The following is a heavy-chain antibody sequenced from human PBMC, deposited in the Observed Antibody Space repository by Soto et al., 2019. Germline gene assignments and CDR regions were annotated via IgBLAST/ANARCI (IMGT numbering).Heavy chain of an antibody. J-gene: IGHJ4*02. Sequence: QLQLQESGSGLVKPSQTLSLTCAVSGGSINTATHSWSWIRQPPGKGLEWIGYIYHSGSTYYNPSVKSRVTISIDKSTNQCARRLSSVTAADTAVYYCARGGGVTTTGDDYWGQGILVTVSS. V-gene: IGHV4-30-2*01. CDR1: GGSINTATHS. CDR2: IYHSGST. D-gene: IGHD4-4*01. CDR3: ARGGGVTTTGDDY.